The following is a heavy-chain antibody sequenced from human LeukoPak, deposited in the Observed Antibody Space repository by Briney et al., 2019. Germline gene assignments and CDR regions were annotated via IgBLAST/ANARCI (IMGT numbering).Heavy chain of an antibody. Sequence: PSETLSLTCTVSGGSISSGSYYWSWIRQPAGKGLEWIGRIYTSGSTNYNPSLKSRVTISVDTSKNQFSLKLSSVTAADTAVYYCARDLGDDILTGYPRWGQGTLVTVSS. CDR1: GGSISSGSYY. D-gene: IGHD3-9*01. CDR3: ARDLGDDILTGYPR. J-gene: IGHJ4*02. CDR2: IYTSGST. V-gene: IGHV4-61*02.